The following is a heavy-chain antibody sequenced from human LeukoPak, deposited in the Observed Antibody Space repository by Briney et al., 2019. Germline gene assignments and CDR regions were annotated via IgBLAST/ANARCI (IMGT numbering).Heavy chain of an antibody. CDR2: ISGSGDNT. V-gene: IGHV3-23*01. D-gene: IGHD2-2*01. CDR3: ARDWGRYCSSATCFPFDY. Sequence: PGGSLRLSCAASGFTFSSYGMSWVRQAPGKGLEWVSAISGSGDNTYYADSVKGRFTISRDNSKNTLYLQMNSLRAEDTAIYYCARDWGRYCSSATCFPFDYWGQGTLVTVSS. J-gene: IGHJ4*02. CDR1: GFTFSSYG.